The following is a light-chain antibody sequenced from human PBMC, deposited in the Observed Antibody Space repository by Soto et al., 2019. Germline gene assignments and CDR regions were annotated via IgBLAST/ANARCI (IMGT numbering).Light chain of an antibody. J-gene: IGKJ5*01. Sequence: EIVLTQSPAPLSLSPGERATLSCRASQSVSSNLAWYQQKPGQAPRLLIYDASTRATGIPARFSGSGSGTDFTLTISSLEPEDFAVYYCQQRSNWPAFGQGTRLEIK. V-gene: IGKV3-11*01. CDR3: QQRSNWPA. CDR2: DAS. CDR1: QSVSSN.